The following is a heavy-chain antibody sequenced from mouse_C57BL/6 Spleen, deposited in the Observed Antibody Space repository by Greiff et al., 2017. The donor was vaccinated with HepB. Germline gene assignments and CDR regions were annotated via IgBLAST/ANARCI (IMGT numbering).Heavy chain of an antibody. V-gene: IGHV5-17*01. CDR2: ISSGSSTI. D-gene: IGHD1-1*01. CDR1: GFTFSDYG. J-gene: IGHJ1*03. CDR3: ASLRSRYFDV. Sequence: VQLVESGGGLVKPGGSLKLSCAASGFTFSDYGMHWVRQAPEKGLEWVAYISSGSSTIYYADTVKGRFTISRDNAKNTLFLQMTSLRSEDTAMYYCASLRSRYFDVWGTGTTVTVSS.